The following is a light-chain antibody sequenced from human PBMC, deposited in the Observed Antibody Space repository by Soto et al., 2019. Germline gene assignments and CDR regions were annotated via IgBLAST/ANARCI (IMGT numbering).Light chain of an antibody. CDR2: ASS. CDR3: QNFDSAPQT. Sequence: DIHIAHSPFSLSSSVLDIFSITCLASQDISNFLAWYQQKPGKVPRLLISASSTLQSGVPSRFRGGGSGTEFTLTISSLQPEDVATYYCQNFDSAPQTFGQGTKV. J-gene: IGKJ1*01. V-gene: IGKV1-27*01. CDR1: QDISNF.